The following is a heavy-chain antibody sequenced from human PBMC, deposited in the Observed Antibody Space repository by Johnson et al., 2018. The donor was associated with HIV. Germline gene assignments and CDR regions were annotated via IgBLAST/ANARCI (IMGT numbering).Heavy chain of an antibody. CDR1: GFTFSDYY. D-gene: IGHD5-24*01. CDR3: ARACRDGYTCDAFDI. Sequence: QVQLVESGGGVVQPGGSLRLSCAASGFTFSDYYMSWIRQAPGKGLEWVSYISSSGSTIYYADSVKGRFTISRDNSKNTLYLQMNRLRAEDTALYYCARACRDGYTCDAFDIWGQGTMVTVSS. V-gene: IGHV3-11*04. CDR2: ISSSGSTI. J-gene: IGHJ3*02.